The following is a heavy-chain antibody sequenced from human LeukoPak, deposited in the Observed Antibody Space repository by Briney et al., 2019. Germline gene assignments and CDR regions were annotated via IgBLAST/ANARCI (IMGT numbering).Heavy chain of an antibody. D-gene: IGHD6-6*01. Sequence: GGSLRLSCAASGLTVSSDYMSWVRQAPGKGLEWVSVVYSGGGTYYADSVRGRFTISRDNSKNTLYLQLNSLRAEDTAVYYCARYPYSTSSWSDPWGQGTLVTVSS. CDR1: GLTVSSDY. CDR2: VYSGGGT. CDR3: ARYPYSTSSWSDP. V-gene: IGHV3-66*01. J-gene: IGHJ5*02.